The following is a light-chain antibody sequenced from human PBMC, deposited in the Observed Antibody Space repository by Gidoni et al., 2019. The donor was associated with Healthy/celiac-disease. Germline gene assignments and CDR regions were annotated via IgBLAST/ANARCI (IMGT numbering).Light chain of an antibody. J-gene: IGKJ3*01. V-gene: IGKV1-33*01. CDR2: DAS. CDR3: QQYDNLPPIFT. CDR1: QDISNY. Sequence: DIQITPSPSSLSASVGDRVTITCQASQDISNYLNWYQQKPGKAPKLLIYDASNLETGVPSRFSGSGSGTDFTFTISSLQPEDIATYYCQQYDNLPPIFTFGPGTKVDIK.